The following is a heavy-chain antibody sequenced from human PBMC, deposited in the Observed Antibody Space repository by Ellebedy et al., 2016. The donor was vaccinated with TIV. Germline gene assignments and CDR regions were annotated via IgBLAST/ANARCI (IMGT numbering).Heavy chain of an antibody. CDR3: VRGDYYDSSEFQD. D-gene: IGHD3-22*01. CDR1: GFTFSSYT. V-gene: IGHV3-21*01. J-gene: IGHJ1*01. CDR2: ISSSITNI. Sequence: GESLKISCAASGFTFSSYTMNWVRQTPGKGLEWVSAISSSITNIYYADSVKGRFTISRDNAKNSVYLDMNSLRAEDTAVYYCVRGDYYDSSEFQDWGQGTQVIVSS.